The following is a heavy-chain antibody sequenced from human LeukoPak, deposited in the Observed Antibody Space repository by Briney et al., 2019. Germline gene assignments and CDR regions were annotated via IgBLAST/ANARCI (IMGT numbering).Heavy chain of an antibody. CDR2: ISAYNGNT. J-gene: IGHJ5*02. CDR3: ARGAHCSSTSCFNWFDH. V-gene: IGHV1-18*01. D-gene: IGHD2-2*01. Sequence: GASVKVSCKASGYTFTSYGISWVRQAPGQGLEWMGWISAYNGNTNYAQKLQGRVTMTTDTSTSTAYMELRSLRSDDTAVYYCARGAHCSSTSCFNWFDHWGQGTLVTVSS. CDR1: GYTFTSYG.